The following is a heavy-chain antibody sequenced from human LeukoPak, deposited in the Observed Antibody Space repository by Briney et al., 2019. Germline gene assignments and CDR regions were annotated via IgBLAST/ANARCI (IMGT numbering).Heavy chain of an antibody. D-gene: IGHD6-13*01. J-gene: IGHJ4*02. V-gene: IGHV1-46*01. CDR1: GYTXTSYY. CDR3: AREIAAAWTYFDY. CDR2: INPSGGST. Sequence: ASVKVSCKASGYTXTSYYMHGVRQAPGQGLEWMGIINPSGGSTSYAQKFQGRVTMTRDTSTSTVYMELSSLRSEDTAVYYCAREIAAAWTYFDYWGQGTLVTVSS.